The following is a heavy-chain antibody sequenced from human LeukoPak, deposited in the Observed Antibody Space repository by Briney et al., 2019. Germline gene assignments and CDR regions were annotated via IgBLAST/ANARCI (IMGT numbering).Heavy chain of an antibody. V-gene: IGHV3-21*01. CDR2: ISTSSSYI. CDR1: RFTFSTYS. CDR3: ARDPGTTQTLHDAFDI. J-gene: IGHJ3*02. D-gene: IGHD1-7*01. Sequence: PGGSLRLSCAASRFTFSTYSMNWVRQASGKGLEWVSFISTSSSYIYYADSVKGRFTISRDNARNSLYLQMNSLRAEDTAVYYCARDPGTTQTLHDAFDIWGQGTMVTVSS.